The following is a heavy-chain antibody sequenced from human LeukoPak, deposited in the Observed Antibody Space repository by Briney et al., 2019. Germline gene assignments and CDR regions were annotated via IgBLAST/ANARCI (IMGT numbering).Heavy chain of an antibody. J-gene: IGHJ4*02. Sequence: GASVKVSCKASGFTFTSSAVQWVRQARGQRLEWIGWIVVGSGNTNYAQKFQERVTITRDMSTSTAYMELSSLRSEDTAVYYCARADNIAAAGTIDYWGQGTLVTVSS. CDR1: GFTFTSSA. D-gene: IGHD6-13*01. CDR3: ARADNIAAAGTIDY. CDR2: IVVGSGNT. V-gene: IGHV1-58*01.